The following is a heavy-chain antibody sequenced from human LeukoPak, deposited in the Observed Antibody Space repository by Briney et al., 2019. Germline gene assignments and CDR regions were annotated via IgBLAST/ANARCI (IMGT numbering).Heavy chain of an antibody. V-gene: IGHV3-53*01. CDR1: GFTVSSNY. J-gene: IGHJ4*02. CDR3: ARHFWSSNYFDY. Sequence: GGSLRLSCAASGFTVSSNYMSWVRQAPGKGLEWVSVIYSGGSTNYADSVKGRFTISRDNSKNTLYLQMNSLRAEDTAVYYCARHFWSSNYFDYWGQGTLVTVSS. D-gene: IGHD3-3*02. CDR2: IYSGGST.